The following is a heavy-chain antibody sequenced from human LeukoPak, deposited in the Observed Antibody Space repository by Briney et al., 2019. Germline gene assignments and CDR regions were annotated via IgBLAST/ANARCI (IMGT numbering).Heavy chain of an antibody. Sequence: GGSLRLSCAASGFIFSRVWMSWVRQAPGKGLEWLALISYDGSNKYYADSVKGRFTISRDNSRNTLYLQMNTLRAEDTAVYYCARTSGSYPINGVDYWGQGTLVTVSS. D-gene: IGHD1-26*01. CDR1: GFIFSRVW. CDR3: ARTSGSYPINGVDY. V-gene: IGHV3-30-3*01. CDR2: ISYDGSNK. J-gene: IGHJ4*02.